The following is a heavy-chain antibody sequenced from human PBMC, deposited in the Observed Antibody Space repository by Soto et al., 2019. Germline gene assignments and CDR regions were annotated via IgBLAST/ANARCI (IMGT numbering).Heavy chain of an antibody. CDR1: GGSITSGAFY. J-gene: IGHJ3*01. CDR2: ISYSDIT. CDR3: ERLVYSDDWFSHIHDDFDV. D-gene: IGHD3-9*01. Sequence: QLQLQEFGPGLVKPSETLSLSCTVSGGSITSGAFYWGWIRQPPGKGLEWIATISYSDITYSNPSFTNLVNLSLYTSKSQFSLRLTSVTAEDSAVYLCERLVYSDDWFSHIHDDFDVWGQGTLVSVSS. V-gene: IGHV4-39*01.